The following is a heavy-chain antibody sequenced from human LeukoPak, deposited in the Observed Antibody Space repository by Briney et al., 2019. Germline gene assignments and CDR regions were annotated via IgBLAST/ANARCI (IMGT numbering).Heavy chain of an antibody. D-gene: IGHD1-26*01. CDR2: IKSKTDGGAT. CDR3: ITGCCFWDRAATTGGKGGRL. Sequence: GGSLRLSCAASGFIVKNAWMSWVRQAPGKGLEWVGRIKSKTDGGATDYATPVKGRFTISRDDSKNTLYLQMNSLKTEDTAVYYCITGCCFWDRAATTGGKGGRLWGQGTLVTVSS. J-gene: IGHJ4*02. CDR1: GFIVKNAW. V-gene: IGHV3-15*01.